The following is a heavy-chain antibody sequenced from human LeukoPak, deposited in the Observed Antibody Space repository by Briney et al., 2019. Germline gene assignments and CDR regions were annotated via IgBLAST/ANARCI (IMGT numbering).Heavy chain of an antibody. Sequence: ASVKVSCKASGYTFTSYGISWVRQAPGQGLEWMGWISAYNGNTNYAQKLQGRVTMTTDTSTSTAYMELRSLRSDDTAVYYCARNSWDDHGDYMPADYWGQGTLVTVSS. CDR2: ISAYNGNT. D-gene: IGHD4-17*01. CDR1: GYTFTSYG. V-gene: IGHV1-18*01. J-gene: IGHJ4*02. CDR3: ARNSWDDHGDYMPADY.